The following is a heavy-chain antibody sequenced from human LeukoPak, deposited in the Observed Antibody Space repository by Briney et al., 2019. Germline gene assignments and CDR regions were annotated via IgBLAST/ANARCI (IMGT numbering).Heavy chain of an antibody. D-gene: IGHD2-15*01. J-gene: IGHJ4*02. CDR3: ARDRYCSGGSCFDY. V-gene: IGHV4-39*07. Sequence: SETLSLTCTVSGGSISSSSHYWGWIRQPPGKGLEWIGSISNSGSTYYNPSLKSRVTISVDTSNNQFSLKLSSVTAADTAVYYCARDRYCSGGSCFDYWGQGTLVTVSS. CDR1: GGSISSSSHY. CDR2: ISNSGST.